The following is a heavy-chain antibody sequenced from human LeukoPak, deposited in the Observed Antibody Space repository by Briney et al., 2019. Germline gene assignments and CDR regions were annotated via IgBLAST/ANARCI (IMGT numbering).Heavy chain of an antibody. CDR2: IYHSGST. V-gene: IGHV4-30-2*01. J-gene: IGHJ5*02. CDR1: GGSISSGGYS. D-gene: IGHD2-2*02. Sequence: SQTLSLTCAVSGGSISSGGYSWSWIRQPPGKGLEWIGYIYHSGSTYYNPSLKSRVTISVDRSKNQFSLKLSSVTAADTAVYYCARGPGTVVPAAIPWFDPWGQGTLVTVSS. CDR3: ARGPGTVVPAAIPWFDP.